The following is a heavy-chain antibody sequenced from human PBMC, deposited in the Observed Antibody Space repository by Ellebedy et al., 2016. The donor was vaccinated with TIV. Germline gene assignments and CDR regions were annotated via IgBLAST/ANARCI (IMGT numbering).Heavy chain of an antibody. V-gene: IGHV3-7*01. CDR3: ARDATRGGDFDY. Sequence: GESLKISCVVSGFTFSNFWMGWVRQAPGRGLEWMANINEDGSEKYYLDSVKGRFTISRDNTENSLFLQVNSLKAEDTAVYYCARDATRGGDFDYWGQGTLVTVSS. CDR1: GFTFSNFW. CDR2: INEDGSEK. J-gene: IGHJ4*02. D-gene: IGHD5-12*01.